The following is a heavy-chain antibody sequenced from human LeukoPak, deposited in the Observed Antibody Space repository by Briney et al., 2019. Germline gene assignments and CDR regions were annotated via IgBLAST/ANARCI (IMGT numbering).Heavy chain of an antibody. Sequence: GGSLRLSFVGSGFTFDSLWMTWVRQAPGKGLEWVANIKEDGSEKFYVDSVKGRFTISRDNAKKSLYLQMNSLGADDTAVYYCARTYSSGLLVDPWGQGTLVTVSS. V-gene: IGHV3-7*01. J-gene: IGHJ5*02. CDR3: ARTYSSGLLVDP. D-gene: IGHD3-10*01. CDR1: GFTFDSLW. CDR2: IKEDGSEK.